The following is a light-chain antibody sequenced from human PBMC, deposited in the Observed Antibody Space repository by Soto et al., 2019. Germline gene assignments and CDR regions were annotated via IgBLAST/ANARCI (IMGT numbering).Light chain of an antibody. J-gene: IGLJ1*01. V-gene: IGLV2-14*01. CDR3: SSYKNVANYV. CDR2: MVI. Sequence: QSALTQPASVSGSPGQSITISCTGTSSDVGAYDYVSWYQLLPGKAPKLMIYMVISRRSRVSNRFSGSKSGNTASLTISGLQAEDEADYYCSSYKNVANYVVGRGTTVTVL. CDR1: SSDVGAYDY.